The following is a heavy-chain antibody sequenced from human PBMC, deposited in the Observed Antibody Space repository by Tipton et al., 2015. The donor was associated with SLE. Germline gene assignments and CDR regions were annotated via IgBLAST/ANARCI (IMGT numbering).Heavy chain of an antibody. CDR1: GFTFSSYA. Sequence: SLRLSCAASGFTFSSYAMSWVRQAPGKGLEWVSSISSSSSYIYYADSVKGRFTISRDNAKNSLYLQMNSLRAEDTAVYYCTPSKVPKTWGQGTMVTVSS. CDR2: ISSSSSYI. V-gene: IGHV3-21*01. J-gene: IGHJ3*01. D-gene: IGHD4/OR15-4a*01. CDR3: TPSKVPKT.